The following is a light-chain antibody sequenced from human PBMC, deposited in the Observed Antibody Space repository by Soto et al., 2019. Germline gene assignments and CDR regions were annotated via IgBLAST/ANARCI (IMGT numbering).Light chain of an antibody. V-gene: IGLV1-44*01. Sequence: QSGLTQPPSVSAAPGQKVIISCSGSSSNIGRNSVSWYQKHPGTAPKLLIFSDYQRPSGVPERFSGSKSGTSASLAISGLQPGDEADYFCAAWDDSLKALLFGGGTKRTVL. CDR3: AAWDDSLKALL. CDR1: SSNIGRNS. CDR2: SDY. J-gene: IGLJ2*01.